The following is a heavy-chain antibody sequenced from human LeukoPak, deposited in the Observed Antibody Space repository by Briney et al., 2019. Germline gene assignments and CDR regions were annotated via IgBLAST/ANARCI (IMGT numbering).Heavy chain of an antibody. J-gene: IGHJ6*03. V-gene: IGHV1-8*01. CDR2: MNPNSGNT. D-gene: IGHD2-15*01. Sequence: ASVKVSCKASGYTFTSYDINWVRQANGQGLEWMGWMNPNSGNTGYAQKFQGRVTMTRNTSISTAYMELSSLRSEDTAVYYCARARRTVVAKRRSYYYMDVWGKGTTVTVSS. CDR3: ARARRTVVAKRRSYYYMDV. CDR1: GYTFTSYD.